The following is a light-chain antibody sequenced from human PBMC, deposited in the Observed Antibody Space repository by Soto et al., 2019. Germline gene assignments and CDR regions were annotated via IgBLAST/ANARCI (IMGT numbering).Light chain of an antibody. Sequence: DIQMTQSPSTLSASVGDRVTITCRASQSISSWLAWYQQKPGKAPKILIYDAYSLESGVPSRFSGSGSVTEFTLTISSLQPDDFATYYCQQYNSYSLWTFGQGTKVEIK. V-gene: IGKV1-5*01. J-gene: IGKJ1*01. CDR1: QSISSW. CDR3: QQYNSYSLWT. CDR2: DAY.